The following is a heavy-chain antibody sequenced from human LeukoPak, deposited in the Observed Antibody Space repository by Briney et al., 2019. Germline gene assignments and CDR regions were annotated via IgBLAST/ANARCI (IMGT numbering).Heavy chain of an antibody. J-gene: IGHJ5*02. D-gene: IGHD3-16*01. V-gene: IGHV3-7*01. CDR1: GFTFTNNF. CDR2: IQPDGSEE. CDR3: ASQTYARFDP. Sequence: GRSLRLSCAASGFTFTNNFMSWVRQAPGKGLEWVGNIQPDGSEEYPVDSVKGRFTISRDNARNSLFLQMNSLRVEDTAVYYCASQTYARFDPWGQGTLVTVSS.